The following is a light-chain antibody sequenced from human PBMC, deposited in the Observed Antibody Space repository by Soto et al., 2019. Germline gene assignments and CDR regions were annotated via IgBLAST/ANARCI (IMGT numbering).Light chain of an antibody. CDR2: EVT. CDR3: SSYTSNNIVV. CDR1: SSDIGGYNY. V-gene: IGLV2-14*01. Sequence: QSVLTQPASVSGSPGQSITISRTGTSSDIGGYNYVSWYQQHPGKAPKLMIYEVTNRPSGVSNRFSGSKSGNTASLTISGLQPEDEADYYCSSYTSNNIVVFGTGTKVTVL. J-gene: IGLJ1*01.